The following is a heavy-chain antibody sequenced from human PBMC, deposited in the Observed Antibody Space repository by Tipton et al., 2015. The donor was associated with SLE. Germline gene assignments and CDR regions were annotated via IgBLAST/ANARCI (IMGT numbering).Heavy chain of an antibody. D-gene: IGHD1-26*01. CDR3: SRGPGSWADLFYYYLDV. CDR1: GFSFSSFE. CDR2: ISSRGSSI. J-gene: IGHJ6*03. Sequence: SLRLSCAASGFSFSSFEMNWVRQAPGKRLEWVSYISSRGSSIYYADSVKGRFTISRDNAKNSLYLQMNSLRAEDTAVYYCSRGPGSWADLFYYYLDVWGKGTTITVSS. V-gene: IGHV3-48*03.